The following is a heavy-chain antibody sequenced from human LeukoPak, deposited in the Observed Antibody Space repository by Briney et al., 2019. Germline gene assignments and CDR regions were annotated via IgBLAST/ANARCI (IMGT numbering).Heavy chain of an antibody. CDR1: GFTVSSNY. V-gene: IGHV3-66*01. J-gene: IGHJ4*02. Sequence: GGSLRLSCAASGFTVSSNYMSWVRQAPGKGLEWVSVIYSGGSTYYADSVKGRFTISRDNSKNTLYLQMNSLRAEDTAVYYCARSWSGNGYYPGYWGQGTLVTVSS. CDR2: IYSGGST. CDR3: ARSWSGNGYYPGY. D-gene: IGHD3-22*01.